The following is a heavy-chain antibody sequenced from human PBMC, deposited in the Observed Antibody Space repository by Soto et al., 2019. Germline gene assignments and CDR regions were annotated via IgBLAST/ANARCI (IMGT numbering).Heavy chain of an antibody. V-gene: IGHV1-46*01. CDR2: INPYGGST. CDR3: ARDLLRADS. Sequence: QVQLVQSGAEVKEPGASVKVLCKASGYIFANYYMHWVRQAPGQGLEWMAIINPYGGSTNYAQNFQGRLTLTSDTSTNTVYMELSSLRSEDTAVYYCARDLLRADSWGQGTLVTVSS. CDR1: GYIFANYY. J-gene: IGHJ4*02. D-gene: IGHD2-8*01.